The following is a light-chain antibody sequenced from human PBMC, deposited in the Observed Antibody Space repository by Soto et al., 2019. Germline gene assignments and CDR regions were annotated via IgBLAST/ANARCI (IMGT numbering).Light chain of an antibody. J-gene: IGLJ2*01. CDR1: SSDVGGYNY. Sequence: QSALTQPPSASGSPGQSVTISCTGTSSDVGGYNYVSWYQQHPGKAPKLMIYEVSKRPSGVPDRFSGSKSGNTASLTVSGLQDDDEADYYCSSYAGSNNFGVFGGVTKLTVL. V-gene: IGLV2-8*01. CDR2: EVS. CDR3: SSYAGSNNFGV.